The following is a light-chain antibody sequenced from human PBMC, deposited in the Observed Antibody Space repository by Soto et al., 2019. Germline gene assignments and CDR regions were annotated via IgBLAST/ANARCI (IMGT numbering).Light chain of an antibody. V-gene: IGKV3-15*01. J-gene: IGKJ2*01. CDR1: QHVSST. Sequence: EIVRTQSPATLSVSPGGSATLSCRASQHVSSTFAWYRQKPGQAPTLLIYRPLTRATGIPARFIGSGSVTEFSLAIRSLQSEDFAVYYFQQDNNGAYTFGYGNQLEIK. CDR2: RPL. CDR3: QQDNNGAYT.